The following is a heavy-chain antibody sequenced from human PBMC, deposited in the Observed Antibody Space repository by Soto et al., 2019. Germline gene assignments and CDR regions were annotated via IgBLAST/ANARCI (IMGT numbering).Heavy chain of an antibody. V-gene: IGHV1-3*01. Sequence: QVQLVQSGAEVKKPGASVKVSCKASGYTFTSYAMHWVRQAPGQRLEWMGWINAGNGNTKYSQKFQGRVTITRDTSAITAYMEMSSLRSEDTAVYYCARVHGLLGEDYCGHGTLVTGSS. CDR2: INAGNGNT. D-gene: IGHD1-26*01. CDR3: ARVHGLLGEDY. J-gene: IGHJ4*01. CDR1: GYTFTSYA.